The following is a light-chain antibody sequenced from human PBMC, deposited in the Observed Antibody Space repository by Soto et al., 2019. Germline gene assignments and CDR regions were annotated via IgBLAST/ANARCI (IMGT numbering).Light chain of an antibody. V-gene: IGKV3-15*01. CDR2: GAS. Sequence: EIILTQSPASLSVSPGERATLSCRASQSVNNNLAWYQQKPGQSSRLLIYGASTRATGIPGRFRGCGSGTEFTLTITSLQSEDFAVYFCQQYNNLPPDTFGQGTKLEIK. CDR3: QQYNNLPPDT. CDR1: QSVNNN. J-gene: IGKJ2*01.